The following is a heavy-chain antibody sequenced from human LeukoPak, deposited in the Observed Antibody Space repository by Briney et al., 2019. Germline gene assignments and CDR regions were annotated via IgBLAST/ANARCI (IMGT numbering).Heavy chain of an antibody. J-gene: IGHJ6*03. V-gene: IGHV4-59*01. Sequence: PSETLSLTCAVSVVSICSFYGSSIRRPPGQELGCLGGIYYSRRTNYNPSLTSRVTMSVDTSKHQCSLTLSSVTVAAPHVYYCVRDSEYNWHYVPFRHYYYYMDGWGKGTTVTDSS. CDR2: IYYSRRT. CDR1: VVSICSFY. D-gene: IGHD1-7*01. CDR3: VRDSEYNWHYVPFRHYYYYMDG.